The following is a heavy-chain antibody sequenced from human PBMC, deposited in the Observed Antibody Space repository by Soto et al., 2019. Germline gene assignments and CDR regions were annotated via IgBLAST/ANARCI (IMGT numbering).Heavy chain of an antibody. V-gene: IGHV3-7*01. CDR1: GLTFSSYW. CDR3: ASAYYYDSSGYSTGGY. CDR2: IKQDGSQK. Sequence: SGGSLRLSCAASGLTFSSYWMSWVRQAPGKGLEWVANIKQDGSQKYYVDSVKGRFTISRDNAKNSLYLQMNSLRVEDTAVYYCASAYYYDSSGYSTGGYWGQGTLVTVSS. J-gene: IGHJ4*02. D-gene: IGHD3-22*01.